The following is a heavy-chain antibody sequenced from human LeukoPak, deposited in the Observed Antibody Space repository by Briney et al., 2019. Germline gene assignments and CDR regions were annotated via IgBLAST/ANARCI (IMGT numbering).Heavy chain of an antibody. J-gene: IGHJ4*02. V-gene: IGHV3-74*01. Sequence: AGGSLRLSCAASGFTFSSYWMHWVRQAPGKGLVWVSRINSDGSSTSYADSVRGRFSISRDNAKNTLYLQMNSLRAEDTAVYYCARDPTAYGSGAIWGQGTLVTVSS. CDR1: GFTFSSYW. CDR3: ARDPTAYGSGAI. CDR2: INSDGSST. D-gene: IGHD3-10*01.